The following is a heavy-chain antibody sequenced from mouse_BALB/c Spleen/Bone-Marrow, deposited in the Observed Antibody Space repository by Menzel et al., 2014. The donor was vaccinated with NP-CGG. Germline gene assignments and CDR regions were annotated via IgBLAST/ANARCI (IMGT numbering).Heavy chain of an antibody. CDR1: GYSITSDYA. J-gene: IGHJ1*01. V-gene: IGHV3-2*02. CDR3: ARSLYFDV. Sequence: EVKLMEPGPGLVKPSQSLSLTCTVTGYSITSDYAWNWIRQFPGNKLEWMGYINYSGSTSYNPFLKSRISITRDTSKNQFFLQLNSVTTEDTATYYCARSLYFDVWGAGTTVTVSS. CDR2: INYSGST.